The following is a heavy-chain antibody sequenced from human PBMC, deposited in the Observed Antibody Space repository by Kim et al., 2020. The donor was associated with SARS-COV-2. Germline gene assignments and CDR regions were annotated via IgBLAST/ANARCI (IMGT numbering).Heavy chain of an antibody. J-gene: IGHJ2*01. CDR2: IYSSGST. D-gene: IGHD2-2*01. V-gene: IGHV4-4*07. CDR1: GGSISGYY. CDR3: ARNYCSSTSCNYYYFDL. Sequence: SETLSLTCTVSGGSISGYYWSWIRQPAGKGLEWIGRIYSSGSTNYNPSLKSRVTMSIDRSKNQFSLKLNSVTAADTAMYSCARNYCSSTSCNYYYFDLWG.